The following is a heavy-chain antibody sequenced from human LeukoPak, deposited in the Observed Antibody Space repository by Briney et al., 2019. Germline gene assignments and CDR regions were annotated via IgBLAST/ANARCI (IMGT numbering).Heavy chain of an antibody. CDR3: ARFFTSSWYPPDFDY. D-gene: IGHD6-13*01. CDR2: ISSSSSYI. Sequence: KAGGSLRLSCAASGFTFSTYSMNWVRQAPGKGLEWVSSISSSSSYIYYADSVKGRFTISRDNAKNSLYLQMNSLRAEDTAVYYCARFFTSSWYPPDFDYWGQGTLVTVSS. V-gene: IGHV3-21*01. J-gene: IGHJ4*02. CDR1: GFTFSTYS.